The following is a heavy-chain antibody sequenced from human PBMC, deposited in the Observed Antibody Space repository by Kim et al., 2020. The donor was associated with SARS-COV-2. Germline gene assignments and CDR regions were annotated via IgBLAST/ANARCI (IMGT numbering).Heavy chain of an antibody. CDR1: GYTFTSSH. CDR2: INPGGGST. V-gene: IGHV1-46*03. D-gene: IGHD3-10*01. J-gene: IGHJ5*02. CDR3: ARGTWGGGGWGYGSGQYNRFDP. Sequence: ASVKVSCKASGYTFTSSHIQWVRQAPGQGLEWMGIINPGGGSTIYAEKLQGRVTMTRDTSTGTVYMQLSRLRSEDTALYYCARGTWGGGGWGYGSGQYNRFDPWGQGTLVTVSS.